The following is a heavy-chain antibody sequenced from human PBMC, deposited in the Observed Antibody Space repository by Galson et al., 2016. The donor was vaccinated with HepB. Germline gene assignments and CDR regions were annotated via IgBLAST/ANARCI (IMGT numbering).Heavy chain of an antibody. V-gene: IGHV3-30*18. D-gene: IGHD3-9*01. J-gene: IGHJ6*03. CDR3: AKEGPYYDVLTGPMDV. CDR1: GFTFSSHG. Sequence: SLRLSCAASGFTFSSHGIHWVRQAPGKGLEWVAVISYDGNTKYFADSVRGRFTISRDNSKNTLYLQMNSLRTEGTAVYYCAKEGPYYDVLTGPMDVWGKGTTVTVSS. CDR2: ISYDGNTK.